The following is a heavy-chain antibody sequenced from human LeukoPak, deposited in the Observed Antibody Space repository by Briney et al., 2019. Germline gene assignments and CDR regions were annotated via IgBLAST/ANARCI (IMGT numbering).Heavy chain of an antibody. CDR2: AYYSGST. J-gene: IGHJ4*02. Sequence: SETLSLTCTVSGGSISSGGYYWSWIRQHPGKGLEWIGSAYYSGSTNYSPSLQGRVIISLDTSRNQFSLKLSSVTAADTAVYYCASGDNDPLFDYWGQGALVTVSS. CDR1: GGSISSGGYY. CDR3: ASGDNDPLFDY. V-gene: IGHV4-31*03. D-gene: IGHD1-1*01.